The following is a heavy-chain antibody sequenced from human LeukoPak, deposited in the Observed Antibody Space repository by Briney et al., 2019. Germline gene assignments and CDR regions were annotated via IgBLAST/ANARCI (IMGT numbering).Heavy chain of an antibody. Sequence: PGGSLRLSCAASGFTFNTYAMSWVRQAPGKGLEWVSYISSSGSPIYYADSVKGRFTISRDNAKHSLYLQMNSLRAEDTAVYYCAGGSGWATFDYWGQGTLVTVSS. CDR3: AGGSGWATFDY. D-gene: IGHD6-19*01. V-gene: IGHV3-48*03. J-gene: IGHJ4*02. CDR2: ISSSGSPI. CDR1: GFTFNTYA.